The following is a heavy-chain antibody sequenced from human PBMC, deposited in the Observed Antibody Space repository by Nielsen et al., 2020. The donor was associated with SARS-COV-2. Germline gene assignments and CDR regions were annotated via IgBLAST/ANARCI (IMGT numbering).Heavy chain of an antibody. D-gene: IGHD3-9*01. J-gene: IGHJ5*02. Sequence: ASVKVSCKASGYTFTGYYMHWVRQAPGQGLEWMAWINPNSGGTGYAQRFQGRVTLTRDTSISTDYMEMSRLRSDDTAVYYCAKEGTLMVLSDWSPLYWFDPWGQGTLVTVSS. CDR1: GYTFTGYY. CDR2: INPNSGGT. CDR3: AKEGTLMVLSDWSPLYWFDP. V-gene: IGHV1-2*02.